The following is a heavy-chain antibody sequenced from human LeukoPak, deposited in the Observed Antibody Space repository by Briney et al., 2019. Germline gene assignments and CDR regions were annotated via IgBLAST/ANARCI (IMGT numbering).Heavy chain of an antibody. CDR2: IYTSVTA. J-gene: IGHJ5*02. V-gene: IGHV4-4*07. CDR1: VDSITTSY. Sequence: SETLSLTCTVSVDSITTSYWNWIRQPAGKGLEWIGRIYTSVTANYNPSLRSRVTMSVDTSKNQFSLNLRSVTATDTAVYYCATGPTWFDPWGQGTLVTVSS. CDR3: ATGPTWFDP.